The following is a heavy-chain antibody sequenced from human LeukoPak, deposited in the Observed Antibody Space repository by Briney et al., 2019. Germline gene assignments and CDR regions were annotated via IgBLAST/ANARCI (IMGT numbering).Heavy chain of an antibody. V-gene: IGHV7-4-1*02. J-gene: IGHJ5*02. CDR3: ARGSSVGRPFSSSWYELNWFDP. CDR1: GYTFTSYA. D-gene: IGHD6-13*01. Sequence: ASVKVSCKASGYTFTSYAMNWVRQAPGQGLEWMGWINANTGNPTYAKGFTGRFVFSLDTSVSTAYLQISSLKAEDTAVYYCARGSSVGRPFSSSWYELNWFDPWGQGTLVTVSS. CDR2: INANTGNP.